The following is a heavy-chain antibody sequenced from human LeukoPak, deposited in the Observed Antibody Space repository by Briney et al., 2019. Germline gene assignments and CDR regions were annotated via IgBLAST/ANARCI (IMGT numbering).Heavy chain of an antibody. CDR2: IKQDGSEK. CDR1: GFTFSSYE. CDR3: ARAYSSGQSDY. Sequence: GGSLRLSCAASGFTFSSYEMNWVRQAPGKGLEWVANIKQDGSEKYYVDSVKGRFTISRDNAKNSLYLQMNSLRAEDTAVYYCARAYSSGQSDYWGQGTLVTVSS. D-gene: IGHD3-22*01. V-gene: IGHV3-7*01. J-gene: IGHJ4*02.